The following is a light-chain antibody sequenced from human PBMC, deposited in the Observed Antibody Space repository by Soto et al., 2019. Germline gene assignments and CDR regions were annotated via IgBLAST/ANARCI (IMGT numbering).Light chain of an antibody. CDR2: EVS. CDR3: SSYTSSGTLV. CDR1: SSDVGAYKY. V-gene: IGLV2-14*01. Sequence: QSALTQPASVSGSPGQSITISCTGTSSDVGAYKYVSWYQQHPGRAPKVMIYEVSNRPSGVSNRFSGSKSGNTSSLTITGLQAEDEADYYCSSYTSSGTLVFGGGTKLTVL. J-gene: IGLJ3*02.